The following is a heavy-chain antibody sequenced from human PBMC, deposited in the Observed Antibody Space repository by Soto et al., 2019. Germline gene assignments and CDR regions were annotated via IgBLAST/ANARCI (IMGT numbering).Heavy chain of an antibody. Sequence: VKRAFKASWGSFINVGIGWVRQATGQGLEWMGGIVPVFGIPNYAQSFRGRLTITADESTSTGYMELISMRSDDTAVYQCARGGSGYSFWGQGTQGTVSS. CDR3: ARGGSGYSF. J-gene: IGHJ4*02. CDR2: IVPVFGIP. CDR1: WGSFINVG. D-gene: IGHD5-12*01. V-gene: IGHV1-69*13.